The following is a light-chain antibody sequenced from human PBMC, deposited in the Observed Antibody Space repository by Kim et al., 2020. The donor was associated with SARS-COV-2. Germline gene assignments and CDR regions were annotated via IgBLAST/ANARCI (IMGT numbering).Light chain of an antibody. CDR1: SSDVGGYNY. J-gene: IGLJ3*02. CDR2: DVT. CDR3: SSYTSSSNWV. V-gene: IGLV2-14*03. Sequence: QSALTQPASASGSPGQSITISCTGTSSDVGGYNYVSWYQQHPGKAPKLMIYDVTNRPSGVSNRFSGSKSGNTASLTISGLQAEDEADYYCSSYTSSSNWVFGGGTQVTVL.